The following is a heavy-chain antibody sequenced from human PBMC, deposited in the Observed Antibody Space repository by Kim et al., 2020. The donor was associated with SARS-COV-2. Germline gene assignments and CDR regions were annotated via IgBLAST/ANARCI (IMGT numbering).Heavy chain of an antibody. CDR2: IYYSGST. CDR1: GGSISSYY. J-gene: IGHJ6*02. CDR3: ARQGVIAATGTSYYYGMDG. Sequence: SETLSLTCTVSGGSISSYYWSWIRQPPGKGLEWIGYIYYSGSTNYNPSLKSRVTISVDTSKNQFSLKLSSVTAADTAVYYCARQGVIAATGTSYYYGMDGCVRGTTVTVSS. V-gene: IGHV4-59*01. D-gene: IGHD6-13*01.